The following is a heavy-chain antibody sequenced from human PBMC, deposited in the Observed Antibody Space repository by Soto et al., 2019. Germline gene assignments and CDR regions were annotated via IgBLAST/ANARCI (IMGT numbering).Heavy chain of an antibody. CDR2: IYPGDSDT. CDR3: ASRITGTTRYLSSFDY. D-gene: IGHD1-7*01. CDR1: GYSFTSYC. V-gene: IGHV5-51*01. Sequence: GESLKISCKGSGYSFTSYCIGWVRQMPGKGLEWMGIIYPGDSDTRYSPSFQGQVTISADKSISTAYLQWSGLKASDTAMYYCASRITGTTRYLSSFDYWGQGTLVTVSS. J-gene: IGHJ4*02.